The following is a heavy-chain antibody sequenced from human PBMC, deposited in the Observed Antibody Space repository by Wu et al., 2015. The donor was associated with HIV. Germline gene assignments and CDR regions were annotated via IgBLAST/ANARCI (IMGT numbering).Heavy chain of an antibody. V-gene: IGHV1-18*01. J-gene: IGHJ5*02. D-gene: IGHD3-22*01. Sequence: QVQLVQSGGDVKKSGASVKVSCKASGYTFITHAITWVRQAPGQRPEWMGWITTHNGYTKYAQKFQDRLSLTTDTFATTAYMELRSLRSDDTAVYYCARVFEDSSGYYSWFDPWGHGNLGHRLL. CDR3: ARVFEDSSGYYSWFDP. CDR1: GYTFITHA. CDR2: ITTHNGYT.